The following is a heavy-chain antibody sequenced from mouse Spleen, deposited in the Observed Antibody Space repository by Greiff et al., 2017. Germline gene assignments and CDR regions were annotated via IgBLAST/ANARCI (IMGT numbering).Heavy chain of an antibody. CDR3: AKEGPTYYFDY. CDR2: INPNNGGT. Sequence: EVQLQQSGPELVKPGASVKIPCTASGYTFTDYNMDWVQQSPGKSLEWIGDINPNNGGTYYTQQLKGLATLSVDKSPSTVYMELRSLTSEDTAVYNCAKEGPTYYFDYWGQGTTLTVSS. V-gene: IGHV1-18*01. CDR1: GYTFTDYN. J-gene: IGHJ2*01.